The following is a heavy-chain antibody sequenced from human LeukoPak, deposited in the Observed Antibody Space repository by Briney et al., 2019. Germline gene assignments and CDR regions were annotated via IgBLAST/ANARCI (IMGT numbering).Heavy chain of an antibody. D-gene: IGHD6-13*01. Sequence: GGSLRLSCAASGFTFSSYAMSWVRQAPGKGLEWVSAISGSGDSTYYADSVKGRFTISRDNSKNTLYLQMNSLRAEDTAVYYCARDDSSWGDYFDYWSQGTLVTVSS. CDR1: GFTFSSYA. CDR2: ISGSGDST. V-gene: IGHV3-23*01. J-gene: IGHJ4*02. CDR3: ARDDSSWGDYFDY.